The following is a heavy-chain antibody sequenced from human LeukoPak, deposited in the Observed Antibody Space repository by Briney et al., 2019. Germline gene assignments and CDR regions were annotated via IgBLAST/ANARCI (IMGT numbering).Heavy chain of an antibody. Sequence: GGSLRLSCAASGFTFSDYYMSWIRQAPGKGLEWVSYISSSGSTIYYAGSVKGRFTISRDNAKDSLHLQMNSLRAEDTAVYYCARAHKGNYDFWSGYSYYYYMDVWGKGTTVTVSS. CDR1: GFTFSDYY. CDR2: ISSSGSTI. V-gene: IGHV3-11*01. CDR3: ARAHKGNYDFWSGYSYYYYMDV. D-gene: IGHD3-3*01. J-gene: IGHJ6*03.